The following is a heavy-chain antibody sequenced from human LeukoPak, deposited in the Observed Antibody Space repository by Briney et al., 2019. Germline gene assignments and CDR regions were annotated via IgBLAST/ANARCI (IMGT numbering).Heavy chain of an antibody. CDR2: IIPIFGTA. D-gene: IGHD3-9*01. CDR1: GGTFSSYA. J-gene: IGHJ6*02. Sequence: GASVKVSCKASGGTFSSYAISWVRQAPGQGLEWMGGIIPIFGTANYAQEFQGRVTITADESTSTAYMELSSLRSEDTAVYYCARGTGHYDILTGPSYYYYGMDVWGQGTTVTVSS. CDR3: ARGTGHYDILTGPSYYYYGMDV. V-gene: IGHV1-69*13.